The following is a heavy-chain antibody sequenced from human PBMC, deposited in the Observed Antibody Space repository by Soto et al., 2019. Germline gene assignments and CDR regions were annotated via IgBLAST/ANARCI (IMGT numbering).Heavy chain of an antibody. CDR1: GYTFTSYG. D-gene: IGHD6-13*01. CDR2: ISAYNGNT. Sequence: ASVKVSCKSSGYTFTSYGISWVRQAPGQGLEWMGWISAYNGNTNYAQKLQGRVTMTTDTSKNQFSLKLSSVTAADTAVYYCAREQLATHYYYYYYGMDVWGQGTTVTVSS. V-gene: IGHV1-18*01. CDR3: AREQLATHYYYYYYGMDV. J-gene: IGHJ6*02.